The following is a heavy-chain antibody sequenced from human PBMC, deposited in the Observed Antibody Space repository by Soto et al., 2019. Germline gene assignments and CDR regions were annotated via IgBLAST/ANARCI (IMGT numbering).Heavy chain of an antibody. CDR2: INHSGST. CDR1: GGSFSGYY. D-gene: IGHD3-3*01. Sequence: SETLSLTCAVYGGSFSGYYWSWIRQPPGKGLEWIGEINHSGSTNYNPSLKSRVTISVDTSKNQFSLKLSSVTAADTAVYYCAREGIWSWSGYYYGMDVWGQGTTVTVSS. J-gene: IGHJ6*02. V-gene: IGHV4-34*01. CDR3: AREGIWSWSGYYYGMDV.